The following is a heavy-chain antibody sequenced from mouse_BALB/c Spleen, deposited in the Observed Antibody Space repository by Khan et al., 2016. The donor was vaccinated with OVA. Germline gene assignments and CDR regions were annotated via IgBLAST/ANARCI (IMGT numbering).Heavy chain of an antibody. CDR3: ARWFDGYSSLYAMDY. D-gene: IGHD2-3*01. CDR1: GFSLTNYG. J-gene: IGHJ4*01. Sequence: QVQLKESGPGLVAPSQSLSITCTVSGFSLTNYGVHWVRQPPGKGLEWLVVIWSDGSTNYNSVLKSRLSISKDNSKSQVFLIMNSLQTDDTAIYYCARWFDGYSSLYAMDYWGQGTSVTVSS. CDR2: IWSDGST. V-gene: IGHV2-6*02.